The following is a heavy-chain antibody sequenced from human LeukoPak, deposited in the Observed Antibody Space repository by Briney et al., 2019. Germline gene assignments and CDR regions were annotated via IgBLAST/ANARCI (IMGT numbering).Heavy chain of an antibody. CDR3: ASTPAGWLLNYFDY. CDR2: IYYSGST. D-gene: IGHD3-9*01. Sequence: PSETLSLTCSVSGGSISPYYWSWIRQPPGKGLEWIGHIYYSGSTNYNPSLKSRVTTSVDTSKNQFSLKLSSVTAADTAVYYCASTPAGWLLNYFDYWGQGTLVTVSS. CDR1: GGSISPYY. V-gene: IGHV4-59*01. J-gene: IGHJ4*02.